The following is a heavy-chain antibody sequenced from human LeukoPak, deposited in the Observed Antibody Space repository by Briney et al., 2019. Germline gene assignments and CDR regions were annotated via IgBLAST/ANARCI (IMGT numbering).Heavy chain of an antibody. Sequence: SETLSLTCTVSGGSLFSYYWSWIRQPPGKGLEWIGYLYYSGSTNYNPSLKSRVTISVDTSKNQFSLKLSSVTAADTAVYYCVRSSGPGIAATDWGQGTTVTVSS. CDR3: VRSSGPGIAATD. V-gene: IGHV4-59*01. D-gene: IGHD6-13*01. J-gene: IGHJ6*02. CDR1: GGSLFSYY. CDR2: LYYSGST.